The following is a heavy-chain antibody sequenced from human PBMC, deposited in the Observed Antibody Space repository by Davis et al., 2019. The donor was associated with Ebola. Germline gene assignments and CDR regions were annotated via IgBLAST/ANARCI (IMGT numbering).Heavy chain of an antibody. J-gene: IGHJ4*02. CDR1: GFMFSGYY. Sequence: ASVKVSCKASGFMFSGYYIHWVRQAPGQGLEWMGWINPNNGGTNYAQHFQGRATMTRDTSISTAYVQLSSLRSEDTAVYYRARGCGGDCYSVSDDGTFDYWGQGTLVTVSS. D-gene: IGHD2-21*02. CDR2: INPNNGGT. V-gene: IGHV1-2*02. CDR3: ARGCGGDCYSVSDDGTFDY.